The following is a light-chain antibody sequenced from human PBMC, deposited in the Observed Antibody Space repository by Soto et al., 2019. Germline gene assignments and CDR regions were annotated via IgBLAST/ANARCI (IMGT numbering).Light chain of an antibody. CDR1: QSVSSSS. Sequence: ELVLTQSPGTLSLSPGERATLSCRASQSVSSSSLAWYPQKPGQAPRLLIYGASSRATGIPDRFSGSGSGTDFTLTISRLEPEDFAVYYCQQYGSSPPYTFGQGTKLEIK. V-gene: IGKV3-20*01. J-gene: IGKJ2*01. CDR3: QQYGSSPPYT. CDR2: GAS.